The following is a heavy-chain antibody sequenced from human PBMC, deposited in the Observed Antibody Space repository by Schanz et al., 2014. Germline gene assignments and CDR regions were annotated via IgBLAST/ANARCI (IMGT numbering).Heavy chain of an antibody. CDR2: IIPVLAIA. CDR3: ARDRLECGAECYSVEVFEI. Sequence: QVQLVQSGAEVKKPGSSVKVSCTASGGTFSSYTISWIRQAPGQGLEWMGRIIPVLAIADYAQKFQGRVTITADKSTSTASMELSSLRSEDTAVYYCARDRLECGAECYSVEVFEIWGQGTMVTVSS. D-gene: IGHD2-21*01. J-gene: IGHJ3*02. V-gene: IGHV1-69*08. CDR1: GGTFSSYT.